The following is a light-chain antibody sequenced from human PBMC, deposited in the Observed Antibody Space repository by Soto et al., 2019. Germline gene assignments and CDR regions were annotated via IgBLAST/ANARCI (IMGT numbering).Light chain of an antibody. CDR2: AAS. Sequence: DIQMTQSPSSLSASVGDRVTITCRASQSISSYLNWYQQKPGKAPKFLIYAASSLQSGVQSRFSGSRSGTDFTLTISSLQPEDFATYFCQQTYSTPLTFGGGPKVEIK. V-gene: IGKV1-39*01. J-gene: IGKJ4*01. CDR3: QQTYSTPLT. CDR1: QSISSY.